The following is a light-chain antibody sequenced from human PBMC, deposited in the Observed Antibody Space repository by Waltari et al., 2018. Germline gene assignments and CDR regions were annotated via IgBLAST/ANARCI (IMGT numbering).Light chain of an antibody. CDR2: WAS. CDR1: PPISFYSTNKNF. V-gene: IGKV4-1*01. Sequence: DVVMTQSPDSLAVSLGERSTIHCNSSPPISFYSTNKNFLTWYQQKPGQPPKLLIYWASTREAGVPDRFSGSGSGTDFTLTISSLQAEDVATYYCQQYLSTPFTFGPGTKVDIK. CDR3: QQYLSTPFT. J-gene: IGKJ3*01.